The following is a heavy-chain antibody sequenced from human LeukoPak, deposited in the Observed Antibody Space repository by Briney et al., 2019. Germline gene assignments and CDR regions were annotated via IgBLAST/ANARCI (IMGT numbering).Heavy chain of an antibody. CDR3: ARARGSDFWSGYYIDY. J-gene: IGHJ4*02. CDR1: GFTFSSYA. Sequence: GGSLRLSCAASGFTFSSYAMHWVRQAPGKGLEWVRVMSFDGSSKYYADSVKGRFTISRDNSKNTMYLQMNSLRAEDTAVYYCARARGSDFWSGYYIDYWGQGTLVTVSS. D-gene: IGHD3-3*01. V-gene: IGHV3-30-3*01. CDR2: MSFDGSSK.